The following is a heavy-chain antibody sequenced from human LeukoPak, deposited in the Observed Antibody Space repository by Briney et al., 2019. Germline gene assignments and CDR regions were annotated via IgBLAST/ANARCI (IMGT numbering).Heavy chain of an antibody. D-gene: IGHD3-22*01. CDR1: GGSISSCGYY. V-gene: IGHV4-31*03. CDR3: AREVSPTYYYGSSGWDI. CDR2: IYYSGST. J-gene: IGHJ3*02. Sequence: TLSLTCTVSGGSISSCGYYCSWIRQHPGKGLEWIGYIYYSGSTYYNPSLKSRVTISVDTSKNQFSLKLSSVTAADTAVYYCAREVSPTYYYGSSGWDIWGQGTMVTVSS.